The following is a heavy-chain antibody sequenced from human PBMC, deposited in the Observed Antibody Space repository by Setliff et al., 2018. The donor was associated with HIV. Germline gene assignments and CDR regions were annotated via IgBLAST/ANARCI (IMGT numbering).Heavy chain of an antibody. D-gene: IGHD1-7*01. V-gene: IGHV4-59*04. CDR2: MYNGGTT. CDR1: GGSISTYY. Sequence: KPSETLSLTCTVSGGSISTYYWSWIRQPPGKGLEWIGYMYNGGTTNYNPSLQSRVTMSVDVSKNQFSLKLTSVTAADTAVYYCARHHELTAHGLFDSWGQGTLVTVSS. CDR3: ARHHELTAHGLFDS. J-gene: IGHJ4*02.